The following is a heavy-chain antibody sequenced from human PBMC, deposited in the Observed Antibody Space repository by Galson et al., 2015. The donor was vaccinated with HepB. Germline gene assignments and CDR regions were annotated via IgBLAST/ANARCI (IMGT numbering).Heavy chain of an antibody. CDR1: GFAFSNYG. D-gene: IGHD2-15*01. J-gene: IGHJ4*02. Sequence: SLRLSCAASGFAFSNYGMHWVRQAPGKGLEWVAVISYDESNKYYADSVKGRFTISRDNSKNTVYLQMNSLRAEDTAVYYCAKDFLPYCSGGSCNTPDYWGQGTLVTVSS. CDR3: AKDFLPYCSGGSCNTPDY. CDR2: ISYDESNK. V-gene: IGHV3-30*18.